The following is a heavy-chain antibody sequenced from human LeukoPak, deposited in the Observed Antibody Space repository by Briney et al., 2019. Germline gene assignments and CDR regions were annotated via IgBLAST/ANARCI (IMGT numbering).Heavy chain of an antibody. CDR2: IYPGDSDT. CDR1: GYTFSSYW. V-gene: IGHV5-51*01. Sequence: GESLKISCKGSGYTFSSYWIGWVRQMPGKGLERMGIIYPGDSDTRYSPSLQGQVTISVDTSIGTAYLQWSSLKASDTAIYYCARQNDFRLDYWGQGTLVTVSS. J-gene: IGHJ4*02. D-gene: IGHD3-3*01. CDR3: ARQNDFRLDY.